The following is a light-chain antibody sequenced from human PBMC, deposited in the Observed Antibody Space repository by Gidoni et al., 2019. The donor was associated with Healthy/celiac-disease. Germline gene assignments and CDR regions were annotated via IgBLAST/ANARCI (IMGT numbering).Light chain of an antibody. Sequence: EMVLTQSPGTLSLSTGERATLSCRASQSVSSSYLAWYQQKPGQAPRLLIYGASSRATGIPDRFSGSGSGTDFTLTISRLEPEDFAVYYCQQYGSSPRTFGQXTKVEIK. V-gene: IGKV3-20*01. CDR1: QSVSSSY. CDR2: GAS. J-gene: IGKJ1*01. CDR3: QQYGSSPRT.